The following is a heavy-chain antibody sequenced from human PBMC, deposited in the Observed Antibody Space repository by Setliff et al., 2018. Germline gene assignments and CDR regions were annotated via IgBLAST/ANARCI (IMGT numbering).Heavy chain of an antibody. CDR2: TYPADSDT. J-gene: IGHJ3*02. D-gene: IGHD1-26*01. CDR1: GYSFSNYW. CDR3: ATLGIDIEGASAHAFDI. V-gene: IGHV5-51*01. Sequence: GESLKISCKGSGYSFSNYWIGWVRQMSGKGLEWMGITYPADSDTRYSPSFQGQVTISADKSISTAYLQWSSLKASDTAMYCCATLGIDIEGASAHAFDIWGQGTMVTVSS.